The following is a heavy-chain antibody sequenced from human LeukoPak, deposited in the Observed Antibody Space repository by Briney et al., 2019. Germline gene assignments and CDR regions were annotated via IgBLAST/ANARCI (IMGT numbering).Heavy chain of an antibody. CDR3: ARFFAYYYDSSGYYPDP. J-gene: IGHJ5*02. CDR1: GYTFTSYG. V-gene: IGHV1-18*01. D-gene: IGHD3-22*01. CDR2: ISAYNGNT. Sequence: EASVKVSCKASGYTFTSYGISWVRQAPGQGLEWMGWISAYNGNTNYAQKLQGRVTMTTDTSTSTAYMELRSLRSDDTAVYYCARFFAYYYDSSGYYPDPWGQGTLVTVSS.